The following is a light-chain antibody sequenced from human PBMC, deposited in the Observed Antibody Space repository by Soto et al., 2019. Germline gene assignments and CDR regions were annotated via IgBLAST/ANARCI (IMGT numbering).Light chain of an antibody. J-gene: IGKJ1*01. CDR3: QQRSNWPVT. CDR1: QSVSSY. V-gene: IGKV3-11*01. Sequence: EIVLTQSPGTLSLSPGERATISCRASQSVSSYLAWYQQKPGQAPRLLIYDASTRATGISARFSGSGSGTDFTLTISSLEPEDFAVYYCQQRSNWPVTFGQGTKVDI. CDR2: DAS.